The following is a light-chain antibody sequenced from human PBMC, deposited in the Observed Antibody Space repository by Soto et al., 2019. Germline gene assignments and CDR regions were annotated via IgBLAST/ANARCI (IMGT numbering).Light chain of an antibody. J-gene: IGKJ2*01. Sequence: EIVLTQSPGTLSLSPGERVTLSCRASQSVSSNSLAWYQQKPGQAPRLLVYGASSRATGIPDRFSGSGSGTDFTLTISRLEPEDFAVYYCQQFGGSPMYTFGQGTKLEIK. CDR3: QQFGGSPMYT. V-gene: IGKV3-20*01. CDR1: QSVSSNS. CDR2: GAS.